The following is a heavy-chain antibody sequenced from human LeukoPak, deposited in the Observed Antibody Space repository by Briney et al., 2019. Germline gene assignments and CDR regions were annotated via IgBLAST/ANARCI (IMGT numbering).Heavy chain of an antibody. D-gene: IGHD1-26*01. CDR3: AKDLGRYRNNFFDY. Sequence: GGSLRLSCAASGFTFRTYSMNWVRQAPGKGLEWVSSISSTSTYIYYADSVKGRFTISRDNAKNSLYLQMNSLRADDTAVYYCAKDLGRYRNNFFDYWGQGNLVTVSS. J-gene: IGHJ4*02. CDR2: ISSTSTYI. V-gene: IGHV3-21*04. CDR1: GFTFRTYS.